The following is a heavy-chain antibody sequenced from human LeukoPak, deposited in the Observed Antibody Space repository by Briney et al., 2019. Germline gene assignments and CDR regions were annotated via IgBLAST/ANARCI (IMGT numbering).Heavy chain of an antibody. V-gene: IGHV4-34*01. Sequence: SETLSLTCAVYGGSFSGYYWSWIRQPPGKGLEWIGEINHSGSTNCNPSLKSRVTISVDTSKNQFSLKLSSVTAADTAVYYCARATYYDILTGYLFDYWSQGTLVTVSS. CDR3: ARATYYDILTGYLFDY. J-gene: IGHJ4*02. D-gene: IGHD3-9*01. CDR1: GGSFSGYY. CDR2: INHSGST.